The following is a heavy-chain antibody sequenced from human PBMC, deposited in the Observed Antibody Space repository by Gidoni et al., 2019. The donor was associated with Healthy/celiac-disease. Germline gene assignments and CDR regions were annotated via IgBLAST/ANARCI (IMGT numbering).Heavy chain of an antibody. J-gene: IGHJ4*02. V-gene: IGHV3-33*01. CDR3: ARSDY. Sequence: QVQLVASGGGVVQPGRSLSLSCAASGFTFSSSGLHWVGQAPGEGLEWVAVIWYDGSNKYYADSVKGRFTISRDNSKNTMYLQMNSLRAEDTAVYYCARSDYWGQGTLVTVSS. CDR1: GFTFSSSG. CDR2: IWYDGSNK.